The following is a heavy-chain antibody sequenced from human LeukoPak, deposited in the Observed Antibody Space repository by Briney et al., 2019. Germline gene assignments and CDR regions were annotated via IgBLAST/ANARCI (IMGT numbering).Heavy chain of an antibody. Sequence: GASVTVSFKASGYTFTSYGISWVRQAPGQGLEWMGGIIPIFGTANYAQKFQGRATITADESTSTAYMELSSLRSEDTAVYYCARAWGFWSGYYTNWFDPWGQGTLVTVSS. CDR2: IIPIFGTA. D-gene: IGHD3-3*01. J-gene: IGHJ5*02. CDR3: ARAWGFWSGYYTNWFDP. V-gene: IGHV1-69*13. CDR1: GYTFTSYG.